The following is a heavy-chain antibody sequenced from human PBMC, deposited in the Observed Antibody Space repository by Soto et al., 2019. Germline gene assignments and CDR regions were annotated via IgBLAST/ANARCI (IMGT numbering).Heavy chain of an antibody. CDR3: ARDSRAVAGDYYYYYGMDV. D-gene: IGHD6-19*01. CDR1: GYTFTSYG. Sequence: QVQLVQSGAEVKKPGASVKVSCKASGYTFTSYGISWVRQAPGQGLEWMGWISAYNGNTNYAQKLQGRVTMTTDTSTSSAFXELRSLRSDDTAVYYCARDSRAVAGDYYYYYGMDVWGQGTTVTVSS. V-gene: IGHV1-18*01. CDR2: ISAYNGNT. J-gene: IGHJ6*02.